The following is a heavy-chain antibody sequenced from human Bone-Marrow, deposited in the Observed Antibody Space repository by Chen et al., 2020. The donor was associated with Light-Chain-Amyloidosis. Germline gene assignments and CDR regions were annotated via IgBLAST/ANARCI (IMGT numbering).Heavy chain of an antibody. Sequence: EVQLVESGGGQVKPGGSLRLSCAASGFTFSRYSMNWVRKAPGKGLEGVGWVAAISSSSCYIYDADAVKGRFTISRDNARKSLFLEMNSVRVDDTAVYYCARNGGGPYDSRGYQGDYYSLDVWGQGTTVTVSS. D-gene: IGHD3-22*01. CDR1: GFTFSRYS. V-gene: IGHV3-21*02. CDR3: ARNGGGPYDSRGYQGDYYSLDV. J-gene: IGHJ6*02. CDR2: ISSSSCYI.